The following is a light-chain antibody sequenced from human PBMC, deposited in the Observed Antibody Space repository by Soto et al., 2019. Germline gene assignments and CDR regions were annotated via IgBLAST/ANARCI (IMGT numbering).Light chain of an antibody. CDR2: AAS. CDR1: QSISSY. V-gene: IGKV1-39*01. CDR3: QQSYRPLT. J-gene: IGKJ4*01. Sequence: DIQMTQSPSSLSASVGDRVTITCRASQSISSYLNWYQQKPGKAPKLLIYAASSLQSGVPSRFSGKGSATDFTLTISSLQPEDFATYYCQQSYRPLTFGGGTKVEIK.